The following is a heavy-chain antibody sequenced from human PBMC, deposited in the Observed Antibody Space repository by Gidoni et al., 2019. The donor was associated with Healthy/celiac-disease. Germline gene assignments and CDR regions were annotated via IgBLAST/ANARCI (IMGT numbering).Heavy chain of an antibody. V-gene: IGHV4-34*01. J-gene: IGHJ4*02. CDR2: INHSGST. Sequence: QVQLQQWGAGLLKPSETLSLTCAVYGGSFSGYYWSWIRQPPGKGLEWIGEINHSGSTNYNPSLKSRVTISVDTSKNQFSLKLSSVTAADTAVYYCARGKTYYFDYWGQETLVTVSS. CDR3: ARGKTYYFDY. CDR1: GGSFSGYY.